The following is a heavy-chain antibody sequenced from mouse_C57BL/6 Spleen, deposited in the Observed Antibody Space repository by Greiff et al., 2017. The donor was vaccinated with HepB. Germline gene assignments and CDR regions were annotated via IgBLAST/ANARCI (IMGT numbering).Heavy chain of an antibody. CDR2: IYPGGGYT. Sequence: QVQLQQSGAELVRPGTSVKMSCKASGYTFTNYWIGWAKQRPGHGLEWIGDIYPGGGYTNYNEKFKGKATLTADKSSSTAYMQFSSLTSEDSAIYYCARWKELRAMDYWGQGTSVTVSS. D-gene: IGHD1-1*01. CDR3: ARWKELRAMDY. CDR1: GYTFTNYW. J-gene: IGHJ4*01. V-gene: IGHV1-63*01.